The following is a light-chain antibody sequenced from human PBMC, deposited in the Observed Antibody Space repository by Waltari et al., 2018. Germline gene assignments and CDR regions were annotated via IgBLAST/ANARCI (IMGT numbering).Light chain of an antibody. CDR2: GAS. Sequence: EIVMTQSPATLSVSPGERATISCRASQRVSANVAWYQQGPGQAPRLLIFGASTRATGIPARFSGSGSGTAFTLTISGVQSEDLAIYYCQQYNNWPPEYTFGQGTKLEIK. CDR1: QRVSAN. J-gene: IGKJ2*01. V-gene: IGKV3-15*01. CDR3: QQYNNWPPEYT.